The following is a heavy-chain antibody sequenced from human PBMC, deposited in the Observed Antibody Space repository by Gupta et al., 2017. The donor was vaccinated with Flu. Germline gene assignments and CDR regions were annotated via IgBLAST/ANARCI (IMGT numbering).Heavy chain of an antibody. CDR3: AKGGLHNWNYDGDY. J-gene: IGHJ4*02. CDR2: ISYDVSNQ. V-gene: IGHV3-30*18. Sequence: SGFTFSSYGMHWVRHAPGKGLDWVAVISYDVSNQCFVDSVRGRFTISRDNSKNTLYPQLTRLRPEDTAVYYCAKGGLHNWNYDGDYWGQGTLVPVSS. CDR1: GFTFSSYG. D-gene: IGHD1-7*01.